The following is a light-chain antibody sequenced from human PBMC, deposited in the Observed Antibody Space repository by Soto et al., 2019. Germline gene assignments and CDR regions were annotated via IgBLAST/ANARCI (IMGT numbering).Light chain of an antibody. V-gene: IGKV3-15*01. CDR2: GAS. Sequence: EIVMTQSPASLSVSPGERVTLSCTASQSVSRYLAWYQQIPGQAPRLLIHGASTGAIGVPARFSGSGSGTEFTLTISSLQSEDSAIYYCHQYKNWPWTFGQGTKVEIK. J-gene: IGKJ1*01. CDR3: HQYKNWPWT. CDR1: QSVSRY.